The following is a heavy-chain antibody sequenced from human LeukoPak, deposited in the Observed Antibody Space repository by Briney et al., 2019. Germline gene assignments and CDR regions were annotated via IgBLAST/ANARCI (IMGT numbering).Heavy chain of an antibody. Sequence: SETLSLTCTVSGGSISSYYWSWIRQPAGKGLEWIGHIYTSGSTNYNPSLKSRVTMSVDTSKNQFSLKLRSLTAADTAVYYCARDFLVDSSSWSKLYYYYYGMDVWGQGTTVTVSS. CDR3: ARDFLVDSSSWSKLYYYYYGMDV. CDR1: GGSISSYY. J-gene: IGHJ6*02. CDR2: IYTSGST. V-gene: IGHV4-4*07. D-gene: IGHD6-13*01.